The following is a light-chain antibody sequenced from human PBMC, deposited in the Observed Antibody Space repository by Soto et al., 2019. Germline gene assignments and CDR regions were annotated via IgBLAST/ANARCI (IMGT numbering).Light chain of an antibody. J-gene: IGKJ1*01. CDR1: QGISSY. CDR3: QQYGTSRPWT. Sequence: DIQLTQSPSFLSASVGDRVTITCRASQGISSYLAWYQQKPGKAPKLLIYAASTLQSGVPSRFSGSGSGTEFTLTISRLEAEDFAMYYCQQYGTSRPWTFGQGTKVEVK. V-gene: IGKV1-9*01. CDR2: AAS.